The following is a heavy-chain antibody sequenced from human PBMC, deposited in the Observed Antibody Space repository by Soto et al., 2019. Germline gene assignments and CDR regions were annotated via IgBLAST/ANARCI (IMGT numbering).Heavy chain of an antibody. CDR1: GFSLSTIGVG. CDR3: ARIGGGGSGWTLIDS. V-gene: IGHV2-5*01. Sequence: QITLKESGPTRVKPTQTLTLTCTFSGFSLSTIGVGVGWVRQPPGKALEWLALIYWNDGKRYSPSLKSRVTISKDTSKNQVVLTMTNMDPADTGTYYCARIGGGGSGWTLIDSWGQGTLVTVSS. CDR2: IYWNDGK. J-gene: IGHJ4*02. D-gene: IGHD6-19*01.